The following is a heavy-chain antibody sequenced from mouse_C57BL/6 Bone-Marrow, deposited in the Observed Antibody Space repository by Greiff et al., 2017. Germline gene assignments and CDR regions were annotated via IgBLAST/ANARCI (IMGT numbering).Heavy chain of an antibody. CDR3: AKKGDWEKDAMDY. CDR2: IWRGGST. Sequence: QVQLKESGPGLVQPSQSLSITCTVSGFSLTSYGVHWVRQSPGKGLEWLGVIWRGGSTDYNAAFMSRLSITKDNSKSQVFFKMNSLQADDTDIYYCAKKGDWEKDAMDYWGQGTSVTVSS. D-gene: IGHD4-1*01. CDR1: GFSLTSYG. V-gene: IGHV2-5*01. J-gene: IGHJ4*01.